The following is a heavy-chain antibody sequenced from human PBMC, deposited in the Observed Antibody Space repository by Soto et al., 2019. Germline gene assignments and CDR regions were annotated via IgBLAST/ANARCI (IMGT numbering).Heavy chain of an antibody. J-gene: IGHJ5*02. CDR2: IYWDDDK. CDR1: GFSLSTSRVG. CDR3: AHKMRPFLGAHYYGSENWFDP. D-gene: IGHD3-10*01. V-gene: IGHV2-5*02. Sequence: SGPTLVNPTLTLTLTCTFSGFSLSTSRVGVGWIRQPPGKALEWLALIYWDDDKRYSPSLKSRLTITKDTSKNQVVLTMTNMDPVDTATYYCAHKMRPFLGAHYYGSENWFDPWGQGTLVTVSS.